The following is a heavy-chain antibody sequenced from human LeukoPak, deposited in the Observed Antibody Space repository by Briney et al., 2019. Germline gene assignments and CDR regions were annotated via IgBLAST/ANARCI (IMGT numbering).Heavy chain of an antibody. CDR1: GFTFSSFA. J-gene: IGHJ4*02. Sequence: GGSLRLSCAASGFTFSSFALHRVRQAPGKGLEWVAVISYEDGSNKYYADSVKGGFTISRDNSKHTVYLQMNSLRTEDTAVYYCARESGGNTPYYFDYWGQGTLVTVSS. CDR3: ARESGGNTPYYFDY. CDR2: ISYEDGSNK. D-gene: IGHD2-2*02. V-gene: IGHV3-30*04.